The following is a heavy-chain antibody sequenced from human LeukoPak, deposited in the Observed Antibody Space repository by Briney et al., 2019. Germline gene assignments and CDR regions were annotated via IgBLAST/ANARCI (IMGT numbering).Heavy chain of an antibody. CDR3: ARAPSPAALYFDY. D-gene: IGHD6-13*01. Sequence: TGRSLRLSCAASGFTFDDYAMHWVRQAPGKGLEWVSGIRWNSGSIGYADSVKGRFTISRDNAKNSLYLQMNSLRAEDTALCYCARAPSPAALYFDYWGQGTLVAVSS. CDR1: GFTFDDYA. CDR2: IRWNSGSI. J-gene: IGHJ4*02. V-gene: IGHV3-9*01.